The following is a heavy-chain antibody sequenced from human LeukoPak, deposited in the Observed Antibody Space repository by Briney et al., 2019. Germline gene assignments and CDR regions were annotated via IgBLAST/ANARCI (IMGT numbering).Heavy chain of an antibody. D-gene: IGHD5-18*01. J-gene: IGHJ4*02. Sequence: PGGSLRLSCSASGFTLSNYWVDWVRQAPGKGLVWVAGINSVGSGTSYAASVKGRFTISRDNAKNTMFLQMNNLRVEDTAVYYCVTVRYSYSQAIDHWGQGTLATVSS. V-gene: IGHV3-74*01. CDR1: GFTLSNYW. CDR3: VTVRYSYSQAIDH. CDR2: INSVGSGT.